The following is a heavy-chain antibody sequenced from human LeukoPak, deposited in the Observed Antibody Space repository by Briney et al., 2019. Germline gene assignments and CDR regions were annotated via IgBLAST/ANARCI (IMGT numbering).Heavy chain of an antibody. CDR3: TLIGYCSGGSCYRFDY. J-gene: IGHJ4*02. CDR1: GFTFSNAW. D-gene: IGHD2-15*01. Sequence: GGSVRLSCAASGFTFSNAWMSWVRQSPGRGLEWVGRIKSKTDGGKTDHAASVKGRFTISRDDSKNTLYLQMNSLKTEDTAVYYCTLIGYCSGGSCYRFDYWGQGTLVTVSS. V-gene: IGHV3-15*01. CDR2: IKSKTDGGKT.